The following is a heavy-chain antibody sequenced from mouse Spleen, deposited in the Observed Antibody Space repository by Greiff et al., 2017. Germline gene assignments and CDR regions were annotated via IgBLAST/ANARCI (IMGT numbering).Heavy chain of an antibody. Sequence: QVQLKESGPGLVQPSQSLSITCTVSGFSFTSYGVHWVRQSPGKGLEWLGVIWSGGSTDYNAAFISRLSISKDNSKSQVFFKMNSLQADDTAIYYCARTFYPYYYAMDYWGQGTSVTVSS. CDR1: GFSFTSYG. D-gene: IGHD2-1*01. CDR3: ARTFYPYYYAMDY. J-gene: IGHJ4*01. V-gene: IGHV2-2*01. CDR2: IWSGGST.